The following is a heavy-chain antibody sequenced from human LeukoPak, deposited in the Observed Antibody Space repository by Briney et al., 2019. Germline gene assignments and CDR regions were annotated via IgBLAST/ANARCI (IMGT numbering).Heavy chain of an antibody. CDR3: ARDRYGDYVFDY. V-gene: IGHV3-48*02. J-gene: IGHJ4*02. CDR2: ISGSGSTI. CDR1: GFTFSSYS. Sequence: GCLRLSCAASGFTFSSYSMNWVRQAPGKALEWVSYISGSGSTIYYADFVKGRFAISRDNAKNTLYLQLISLTDEDTAVYYCARDRYGDYVFDYWGQGTLVTVSS. D-gene: IGHD4-17*01.